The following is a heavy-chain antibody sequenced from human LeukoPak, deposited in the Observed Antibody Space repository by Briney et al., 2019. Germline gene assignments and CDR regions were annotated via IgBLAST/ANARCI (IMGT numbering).Heavy chain of an antibody. CDR2: ISSTSSYI. Sequence: PGGSLRLSCAASGFTFSDSYMTWIRQAPGKGLEWVSSISSTSSYIYYADSVKSRFTISRDNAKNSLYLQMNSLRAEDTAVYYCARSSGWYHRGPDYYYYYMDVWGKGTTVTVS. D-gene: IGHD6-19*01. J-gene: IGHJ6*03. V-gene: IGHV3-11*06. CDR1: GFTFSDSY. CDR3: ARSSGWYHRGPDYYYYYMDV.